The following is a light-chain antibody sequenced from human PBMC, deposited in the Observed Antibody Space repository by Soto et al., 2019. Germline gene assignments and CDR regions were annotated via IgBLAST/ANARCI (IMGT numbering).Light chain of an antibody. V-gene: IGKV3-15*01. J-gene: IGKJ2*01. Sequence: EIVMTQSPATLSVSPGERATLSCRASQSVSSKLAWYQQKPGQAPRLLIYGASTRATGSPARFSGSGSGTEFTHTISSLQSEDFAVYYCQQYNKWYTFGQGTKLEIK. CDR1: QSVSSK. CDR3: QQYNKWYT. CDR2: GAS.